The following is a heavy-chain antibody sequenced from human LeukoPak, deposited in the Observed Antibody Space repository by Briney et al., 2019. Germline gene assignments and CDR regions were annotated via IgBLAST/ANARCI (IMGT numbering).Heavy chain of an antibody. J-gene: IGHJ2*01. CDR3: ARGGHDYGVQPFDL. D-gene: IGHD4-17*01. Sequence: GGSLRLSCAASGFTFSSYWMHWVRQAPGKGLVWVSRINSDGSSTSYADSVKGRFTFSRDNAKNTLYLQMNSLRAEDTAVYYCARGGHDYGVQPFDLWGRGTLVTVPS. V-gene: IGHV3-74*01. CDR2: INSDGSST. CDR1: GFTFSSYW.